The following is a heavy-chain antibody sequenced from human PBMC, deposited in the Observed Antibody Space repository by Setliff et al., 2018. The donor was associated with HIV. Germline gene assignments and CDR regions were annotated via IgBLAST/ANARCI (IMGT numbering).Heavy chain of an antibody. V-gene: IGHV3-53*01. CDR3: ARGRNRNYVVYGMDV. CDR2: IYGGAST. CDR1: GFTVSSDY. J-gene: IGHJ6*02. D-gene: IGHD1-7*01. Sequence: GGSLRLSCAASGFTVSSDYMSWVRQAPGKGLEWLSTIYGGASTYYADSVKGRFTISRDNSKNTIFLQMNGLRGDDTAIYYCARGRNRNYVVYGMDVWGQGTTVTVSS.